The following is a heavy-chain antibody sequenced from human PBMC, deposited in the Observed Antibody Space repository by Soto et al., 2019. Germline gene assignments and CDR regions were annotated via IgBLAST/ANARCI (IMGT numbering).Heavy chain of an antibody. CDR1: GGSIISYY. J-gene: IGHJ6*02. CDR3: ARGPTVANYYYGMDV. CDR2: IYYSGST. V-gene: IGHV4-59*01. Sequence: ETLSRTCPVSGGSIISYYWRWIRQPPGKGLEWIGYIYYSGSTNYNPSLKSRVTISVDTSKKQFSLNLSSVTAADTAVYYCARGPTVANYYYGMDVWGQGTTVTVSS. D-gene: IGHD4-17*01.